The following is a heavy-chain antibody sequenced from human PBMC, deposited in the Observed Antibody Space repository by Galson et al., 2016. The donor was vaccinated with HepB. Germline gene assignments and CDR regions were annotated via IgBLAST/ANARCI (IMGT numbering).Heavy chain of an antibody. J-gene: IGHJ6*02. CDR2: ISTYNGDT. CDR3: ARVSLTVTTGYYYYYGMDV. D-gene: IGHD4-17*01. V-gene: IGHV1-18*01. CDR1: GYTFTNYG. Sequence: SVKVSCKASGYTFTNYGISWVRPAPGQGLEWMGWISTYNGDTNYAQKLQGRVTMTTDTSTTTADMELRSLRSDDTAVYYCARVSLTVTTGYYYYYGMDVWGQGTTVTVSS.